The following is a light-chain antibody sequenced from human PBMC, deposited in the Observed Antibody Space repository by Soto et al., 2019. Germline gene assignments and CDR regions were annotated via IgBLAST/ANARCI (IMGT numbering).Light chain of an antibody. CDR2: DAS. CDR3: QQRCNWPPT. Sequence: EIVLTQSPATLSLSPGERATLSCRASQSVSSYLAWYQQKPGQAPRLLIYDASNRATGIPARFSGSGSGTAFTLTICRLEPEDFAFYYRQQRCNWPPTFGQGTRLEIK. CDR1: QSVSSY. V-gene: IGKV3-11*01. J-gene: IGKJ5*01.